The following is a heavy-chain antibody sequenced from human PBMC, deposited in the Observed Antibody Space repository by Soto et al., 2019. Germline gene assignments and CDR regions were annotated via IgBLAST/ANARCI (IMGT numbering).Heavy chain of an antibody. CDR2: IYHSGST. CDR1: GGSISSSNW. V-gene: IGHV4-4*02. Sequence: SETLSLTCAVSGGSISSSNWWTWVRQPPGKGLEWIGEIYHSGSTNYNPPLWSRVTISVDKSKNQFSLKLSSVTAADTAVYYCARSYSSSYLTWFDPWGQGSLVTVSS. CDR3: ARSYSSSYLTWFDP. D-gene: IGHD6-13*01. J-gene: IGHJ5*02.